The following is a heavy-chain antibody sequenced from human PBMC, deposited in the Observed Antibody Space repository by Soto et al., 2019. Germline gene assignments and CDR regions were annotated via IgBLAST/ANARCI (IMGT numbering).Heavy chain of an antibody. D-gene: IGHD5-12*01. V-gene: IGHV4-4*07. CDR1: GGSINTFY. CDR3: AREGSYSAYNFAHGIQLWSFDF. Sequence: ASETLSLTCTVSGGSINTFYWSWVRQPAGKGLEWIGRIFSSGSTSFNPSLESRVAMSVDTSKNHFSLNLSSVTAADMAVYYCAREGSYSAYNFAHGIQLWSFDFWGQGALVTVSS. J-gene: IGHJ4*02. CDR2: IFSSGST.